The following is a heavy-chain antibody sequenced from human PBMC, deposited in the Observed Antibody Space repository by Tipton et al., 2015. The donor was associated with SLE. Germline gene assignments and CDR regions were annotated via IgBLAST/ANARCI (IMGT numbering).Heavy chain of an antibody. CDR3: ARGRYYYYGMDV. Sequence: TLSLTCTVSGGSISSSSYYWGWIRQPPGKGLEWIGSIYYSGSTYYNPSLKSRVTISVDTSKNQFSLKLSSVTAADTAVYYCARGRYYYYGMDVWGQGTTVTVSS. CDR1: GGSISSSSYY. V-gene: IGHV4-39*07. CDR2: IYYSGST. J-gene: IGHJ6*02.